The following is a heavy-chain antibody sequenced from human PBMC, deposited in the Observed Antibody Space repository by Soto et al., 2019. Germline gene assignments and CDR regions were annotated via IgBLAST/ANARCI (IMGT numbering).Heavy chain of an antibody. CDR2: IASDGKDK. CDR1: GFTFSNYG. D-gene: IGHD6-13*01. J-gene: IGHJ4*02. Sequence: QVQLVESGGGVVQPGRSLRLSCAASGFTFSNYGIHWVRQAPGKGLEWVAVIASDGKDKKYADSVKGRFTISRDNSKNTRYLQMNSLRAEDTAVYYCAKDGDIAAAGYFFDYWGQGTLVTVSS. V-gene: IGHV3-30*18. CDR3: AKDGDIAAAGYFFDY.